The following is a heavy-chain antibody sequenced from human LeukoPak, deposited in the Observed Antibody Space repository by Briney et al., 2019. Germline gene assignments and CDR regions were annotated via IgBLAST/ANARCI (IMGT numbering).Heavy chain of an antibody. J-gene: IGHJ6*03. V-gene: IGHV3-7*01. D-gene: IGHD6-6*01. CDR2: IKQDGSEK. Sequence: GGSLRLSCAASGFTPSSYWMSWVRQAPGKGLEWVANIKQDGSEKYYVDSVKGRFTISRDNAKNSLYLQMNSLRAEDTAVYYCAREWQGYSSSRRASYYYMDVWGKGTTVTVSS. CDR3: AREWQGYSSSRRASYYYMDV. CDR1: GFTPSSYW.